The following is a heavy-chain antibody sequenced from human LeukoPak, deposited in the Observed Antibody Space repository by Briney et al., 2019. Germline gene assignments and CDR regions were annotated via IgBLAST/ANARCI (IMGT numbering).Heavy chain of an antibody. V-gene: IGHV3-7*01. Sequence: SGGSLRLSCAASGFTFSSYWMSWVRQAPGKGLEWVANIKRDGSEKYYVDSVKGRFAISRDNAKNSLYLQMNSLRAEDTAVYYCARDRPGYSYGSENDYWGQGTLVTVSS. CDR2: IKRDGSEK. D-gene: IGHD5-18*01. J-gene: IGHJ4*02. CDR1: GFTFSSYW. CDR3: ARDRPGYSYGSENDY.